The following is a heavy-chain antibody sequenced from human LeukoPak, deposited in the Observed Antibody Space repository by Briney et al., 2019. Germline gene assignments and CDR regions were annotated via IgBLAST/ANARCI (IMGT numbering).Heavy chain of an antibody. J-gene: IGHJ4*02. CDR3: AKFRGVTMVRGVIAFDY. V-gene: IGHV3-23*01. D-gene: IGHD3-10*01. CDR1: GFTFSSYA. CDR2: ISGSGGST. Sequence: GGSLRLSCAASGFTFSSYAMSWVRQASGKGLEWVSAISGSGGSTYYADSVKGRFTISRDNSKNTLYLQMNSLRAEDTAVYYCAKFRGVTMVRGVIAFDYWGQGTLVTVSS.